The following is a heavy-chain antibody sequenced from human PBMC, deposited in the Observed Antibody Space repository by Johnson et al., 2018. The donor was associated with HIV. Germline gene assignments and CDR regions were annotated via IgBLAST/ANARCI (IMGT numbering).Heavy chain of an antibody. CDR1: GFTFSSYA. J-gene: IGHJ3*02. CDR2: ISYDGSNK. CDR3: ARVEPIRRAIDAFDI. V-gene: IGHV3-30-3*01. Sequence: QVQLVESGGGLVQPGGSLRLSCAASGFTFSSYAMHWVRQAPGKGLEWVAVISYDGSNKYYADSVKGRFTISRDNSKNSLYLQLNSLRAEDTAVYYCARVEPIRRAIDAFDIWGQGTMVTVSS.